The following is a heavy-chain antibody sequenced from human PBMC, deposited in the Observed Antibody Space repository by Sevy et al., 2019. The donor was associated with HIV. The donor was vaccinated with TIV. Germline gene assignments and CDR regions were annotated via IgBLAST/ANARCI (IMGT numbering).Heavy chain of an antibody. CDR1: GFSFSSSS. CDR3: ARDYSGSYYRFDL. CDR2: ITRDGKTK. J-gene: IGHJ4*01. D-gene: IGHD1-26*01. V-gene: IGHV3-48*02. Sequence: GGSLRLSCAASGFSFSSSSMNWLCQAPGKGLESLAYITRDGKTKYYADFVKGRFTISRDNAQNSLFLQLNSLRDDDTAVYYCARDYSGSYYRFDLWGHGTLVTVSS.